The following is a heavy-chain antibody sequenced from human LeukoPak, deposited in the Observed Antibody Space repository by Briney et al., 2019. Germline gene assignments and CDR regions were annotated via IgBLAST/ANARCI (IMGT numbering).Heavy chain of an antibody. CDR1: GDSVSSNSAA. CDR3: ARDHGDYSTFYYYGMDV. J-gene: IGHJ6*02. Sequence: SQTLSLTCAISGDSVSSNSAAWNWIRQSPSRGLEWLGRTYYRSKWYNDYAVSVESRITINPDTSKNQFSLQLNSVTPEDTAVYYCARDHGDYSTFYYYGMDVWGQGTTVTVSS. V-gene: IGHV6-1*01. D-gene: IGHD4-17*01. CDR2: TYYRSKWYN.